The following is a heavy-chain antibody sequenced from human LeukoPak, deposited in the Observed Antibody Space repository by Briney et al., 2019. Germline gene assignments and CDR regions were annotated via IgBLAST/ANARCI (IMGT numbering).Heavy chain of an antibody. V-gene: IGHV3-23*01. Sequence: GGSLRLSCAASGFTFSSYAMSWVRQAPGKGLEWVSAISGSGGSTYYADSVKGRFTISRGNSKNTLYLQMNSLRAEDTAVYYCAKAIVATSLYYYYYGMDVWGQGTTVTVSS. D-gene: IGHD5-12*01. CDR1: GFTFSSYA. J-gene: IGHJ6*02. CDR3: AKAIVATSLYYYYYGMDV. CDR2: ISGSGGST.